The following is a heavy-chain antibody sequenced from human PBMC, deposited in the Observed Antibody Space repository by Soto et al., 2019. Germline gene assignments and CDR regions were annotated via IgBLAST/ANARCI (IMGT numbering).Heavy chain of an antibody. CDR1: GGSFSGYY. Sequence: TSETLSLTCAVYGGSFSGYYWSWIRKPPGKGLEWIGEINHSGSTNYNPSLKSRVTISVDTSKNQFSLKLSSVTAADTAVYYCARGAGIVGATCFDYWGQGTLVTVSS. CDR2: INHSGST. CDR3: ARGAGIVGATCFDY. D-gene: IGHD1-26*01. V-gene: IGHV4-34*01. J-gene: IGHJ4*02.